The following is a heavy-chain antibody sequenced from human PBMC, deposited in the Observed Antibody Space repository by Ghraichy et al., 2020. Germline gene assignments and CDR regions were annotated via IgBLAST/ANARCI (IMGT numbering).Heavy chain of an antibody. CDR3: ASGDCSGGSCYPPPFDY. D-gene: IGHD2-15*01. J-gene: IGHJ4*02. Sequence: GGSLRLSCAASGFTVSSNYMSWVRQAPGKGLEWVSVIYSGGSTYYADSVKGRFTISRDNSKNTLYLQMNSLRAEDTAVYYCASGDCSGGSCYPPPFDYWGQGTLVTVSS. V-gene: IGHV3-53*01. CDR1: GFTVSSNY. CDR2: IYSGGST.